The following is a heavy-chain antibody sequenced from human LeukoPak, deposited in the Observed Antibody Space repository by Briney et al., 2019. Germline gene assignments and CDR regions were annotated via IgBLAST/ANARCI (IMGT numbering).Heavy chain of an antibody. Sequence: SETLSLTCTVSGGSISSSSYYWGWIRQPPGKGLEWIGSIYYSGSTYYNPSLKSRVTISVDRSKNQLSLKLNSVTAADTAVYYCARAPAAGFYFGSWGQGTLVTVSS. CDR2: IYYSGST. V-gene: IGHV4-39*07. D-gene: IGHD6-13*01. CDR1: GGSISSSSYY. J-gene: IGHJ4*02. CDR3: ARAPAAGFYFGS.